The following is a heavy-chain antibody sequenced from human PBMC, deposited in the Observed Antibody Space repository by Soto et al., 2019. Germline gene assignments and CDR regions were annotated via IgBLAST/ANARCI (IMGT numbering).Heavy chain of an antibody. Sequence: ASVKVSCKASGGTFSSYAISWVRQAPGQGLEWMGGIIPIFGTANYAQKFQGRVTITADESTSTAYMELSSLRSEDTAVYYCARGRWYYYGSGGNYYYYGMDVWGQGTTVTXSS. CDR1: GGTFSSYA. D-gene: IGHD3-10*01. CDR3: ARGRWYYYGSGGNYYYYGMDV. J-gene: IGHJ6*02. CDR2: IIPIFGTA. V-gene: IGHV1-69*13.